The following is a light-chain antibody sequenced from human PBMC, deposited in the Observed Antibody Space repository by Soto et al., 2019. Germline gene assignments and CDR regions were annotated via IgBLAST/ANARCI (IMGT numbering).Light chain of an antibody. CDR1: QSVNSY. V-gene: IGKV3-11*01. CDR2: DTS. J-gene: IGKJ2*01. Sequence: EIVLTQSPATLSLSPGERATLSCRASQSVNSYLAWYQQKCGQAPRLLIYDTSNRATGITDRFSGSGSGTDFTLTISSLEPEDFAVYYCQQRSSWPTFGQRTRLEIK. CDR3: QQRSSWPT.